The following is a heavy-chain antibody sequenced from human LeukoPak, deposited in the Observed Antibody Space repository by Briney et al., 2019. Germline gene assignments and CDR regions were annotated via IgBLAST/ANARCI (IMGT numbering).Heavy chain of an antibody. D-gene: IGHD2-21*02. J-gene: IGHJ3*02. V-gene: IGHV3-53*01. CDR2: IYSDGTI. Sequence: AGGSLRLSCAASGFTVSGNYMSWVRQAPGKGLEWVSVIYSDGTIYYANSVKGRFTISRDNSKNTLYLQMNSLRAEDTAVYYCARDVSVETAQDVWVDAFDIWGQGTMVTVSS. CDR1: GFTVSGNY. CDR3: ARDVSVETAQDVWVDAFDI.